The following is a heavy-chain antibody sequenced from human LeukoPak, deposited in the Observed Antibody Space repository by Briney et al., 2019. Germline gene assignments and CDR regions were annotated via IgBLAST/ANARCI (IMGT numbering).Heavy chain of an antibody. D-gene: IGHD3-22*01. J-gene: IGHJ3*02. Sequence: SETLSLTCTVSGYSISSGYYWGWIRQPPGKGLEWIGRIYHSGSTYYNPSLKSRVTISVDTSKSPSYLKLSSVTAADTAVYYCARGEQEIVVVITTKDAFDIWGQGTMVTVSS. V-gene: IGHV4-38-2*02. CDR1: GYSISSGYY. CDR3: ARGEQEIVVVITTKDAFDI. CDR2: IYHSGST.